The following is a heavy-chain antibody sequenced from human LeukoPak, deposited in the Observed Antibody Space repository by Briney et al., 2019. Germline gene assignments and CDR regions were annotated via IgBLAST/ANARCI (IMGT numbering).Heavy chain of an antibody. CDR3: ATGHSSGWYAPF. CDR1: GYTLTELS. J-gene: IGHJ4*02. D-gene: IGHD6-19*01. Sequence: ASVKVSCKVSGYTLTELSMHWVRQAPGKGPEWMGGFDPEDGETIYAQKFQGRVTMTEDTSTDTAYMELSSLRSEDTAVYYCATGHSSGWYAPFWGQGTLVTVSS. CDR2: FDPEDGET. V-gene: IGHV1-24*01.